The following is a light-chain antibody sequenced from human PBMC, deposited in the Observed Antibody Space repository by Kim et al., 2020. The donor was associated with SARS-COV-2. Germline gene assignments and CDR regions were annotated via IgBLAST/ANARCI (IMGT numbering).Light chain of an antibody. Sequence: SLSPGERATSSCRDSQSISSSLAWYQQKPGQAPRVLIYGASARATGVPARFSGSGSGTEFTLTISNLQSEDFAVYYCQQYAYWRAFGQGTRLEIK. J-gene: IGKJ5*01. CDR2: GAS. CDR1: QSISSS. V-gene: IGKV3-15*01. CDR3: QQYAYWRA.